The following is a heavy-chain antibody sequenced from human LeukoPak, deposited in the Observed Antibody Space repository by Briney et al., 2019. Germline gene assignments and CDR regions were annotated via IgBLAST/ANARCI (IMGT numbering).Heavy chain of an antibody. D-gene: IGHD1-26*01. V-gene: IGHV1-58*01. J-gene: IGHJ4*02. CDR1: GYTFTNSA. CDR2: IVISSGNT. CDR3: AADIVGSQLH. Sequence: GASVKVSCKASGYTFTNSAVQWVRQARGQRLEWIGWIVISSGNTNYAQKFQERVTIARDVSTNTADMELSSLRSEDTAIYYCAADIVGSQLHWGQGTVVTVSS.